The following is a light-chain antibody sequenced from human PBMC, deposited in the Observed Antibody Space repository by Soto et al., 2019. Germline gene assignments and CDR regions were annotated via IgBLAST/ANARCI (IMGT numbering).Light chain of an antibody. J-gene: IGKJ4*01. Sequence: DIQMTQSPSSVSASVGDRVTITCRASQTVNNWLAWYQQRPGKAPKLLIYASSTLQGGVPSRFSGSGSGTDFTLTICSLRPEDFATYYCQQANTFPRTFGGGTKVDIK. V-gene: IGKV1-12*01. CDR2: ASS. CDR1: QTVNNW. CDR3: QQANTFPRT.